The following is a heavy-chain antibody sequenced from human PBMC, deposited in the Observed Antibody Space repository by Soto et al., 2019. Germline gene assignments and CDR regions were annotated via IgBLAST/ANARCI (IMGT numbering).Heavy chain of an antibody. D-gene: IGHD2-21*02. CDR1: GYTFTGYY. Sequence: ASVKVSCKASGYTFTGYYMHWVRQAPGQGLEWMGWINPNSGGTNYAQKFQGRVTMTRDTSISTAYMELSRLRSDDTAVYYCASGGPIVVVTAIVYNWFDPWGQETLVTVSS. J-gene: IGHJ5*02. V-gene: IGHV1-2*02. CDR2: INPNSGGT. CDR3: ASGGPIVVVTAIVYNWFDP.